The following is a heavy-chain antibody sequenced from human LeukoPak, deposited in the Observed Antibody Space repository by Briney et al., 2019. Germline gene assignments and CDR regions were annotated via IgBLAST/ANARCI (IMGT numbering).Heavy chain of an antibody. D-gene: IGHD5-12*01. CDR3: ARGRGYSGYAYEY. J-gene: IGHJ4*02. V-gene: IGHV4-4*07. Sequence: PSETLSLTCTVSSGSINSYYWTWIRQPAGKGLEWLGRVYTSGSPNYNPSLKGRVTMSLDTSKNQFSLKLRSVTAADTAVFYCARGRGYSGYAYEYWGQGTLVTVSS. CDR2: VYTSGSP. CDR1: SGSINSYY.